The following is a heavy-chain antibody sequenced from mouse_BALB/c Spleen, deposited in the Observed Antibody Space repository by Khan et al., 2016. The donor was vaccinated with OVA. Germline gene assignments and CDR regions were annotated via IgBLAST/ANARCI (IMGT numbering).Heavy chain of an antibody. CDR2: IAPGSGST. Sequence: DLVKPGASVKLSCKASGYTFTSYWINWIKQRPGQGLEWIGRIAPGSGSTYYNEMFKGKATLTVDKSSSTAYIQLSSLSSEDSAVYFCARENYYGSSRYAMDYWGQGTSVTVSS. CDR3: ARENYYGSSRYAMDY. D-gene: IGHD1-1*01. V-gene: IGHV1S41*01. CDR1: GYTFTSYW. J-gene: IGHJ4*01.